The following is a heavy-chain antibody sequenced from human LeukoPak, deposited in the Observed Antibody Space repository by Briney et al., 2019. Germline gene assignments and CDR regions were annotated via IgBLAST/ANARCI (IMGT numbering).Heavy chain of an antibody. CDR1: GDSISGFY. CDR2: ISTSGST. Sequence: SVTLSLTCTVSGDSISGFYWSWIRQPAGKGLQWIGRISTSGSTNYNPSRKSRVTMSEDRSTNEFSLTVRSVTAADTALYYCARGLPSYGDYVDYYFYMDVWGKGTTVTVSS. D-gene: IGHD4-17*01. V-gene: IGHV4-4*07. CDR3: ARGLPSYGDYVDYYFYMDV. J-gene: IGHJ6*03.